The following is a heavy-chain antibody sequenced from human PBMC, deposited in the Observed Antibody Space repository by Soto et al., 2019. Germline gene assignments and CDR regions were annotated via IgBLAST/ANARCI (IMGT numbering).Heavy chain of an antibody. V-gene: IGHV1-8*01. D-gene: IGHD3-16*01. CDR1: GYSFTNND. CDR3: ARMATFGSLNWFDP. CDR2: MNPGSGDT. Sequence: ASVKVSCEASGYSFTNNDVSWVRQATGQGLEWMGWMNPGSGDTGYAQKFQGRVTMTRDISIATAYMELSSLRSDDTAIYYCARMATFGSLNWFDPWGQGTLVTVSS. J-gene: IGHJ5*02.